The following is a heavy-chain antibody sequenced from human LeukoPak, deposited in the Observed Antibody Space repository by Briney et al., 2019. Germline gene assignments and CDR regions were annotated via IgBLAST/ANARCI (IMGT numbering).Heavy chain of an antibody. D-gene: IGHD6-13*01. V-gene: IGHV3-30*18. CDR3: AKDLGYSSSWYNYYGMDV. CDR1: GFTFSSYG. Sequence: GGSLRLSCAASGFTFSSYGMHWVRQAPGKGLEWVAVISYDGSNKYYADSVKGRFTISRDNSKNTLYLQMNSLRAEDRAVYYCAKDLGYSSSWYNYYGMDVWGQGTTVTVSS. J-gene: IGHJ6*02. CDR2: ISYDGSNK.